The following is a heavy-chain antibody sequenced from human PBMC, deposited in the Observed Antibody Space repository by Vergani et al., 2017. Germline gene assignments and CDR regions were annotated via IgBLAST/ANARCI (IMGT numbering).Heavy chain of an antibody. CDR3: AREERSNTSPFVGD. CDR2: ISGHGDRT. Sequence: VKLEESGGGQVEAGGSLRLSCVASGFTFSNSAMSWVRQTSGKGLEWVSAISGHGDRTYYADSVKGRFTISRDKSKNTVYLQMNSLKAEDRATYYCAREERSNTSPFVGDWGQGTLVTV. J-gene: IGHJ4*02. CDR1: GFTFSNSA. D-gene: IGHD2/OR15-2a*01. V-gene: IGHV3-23*04.